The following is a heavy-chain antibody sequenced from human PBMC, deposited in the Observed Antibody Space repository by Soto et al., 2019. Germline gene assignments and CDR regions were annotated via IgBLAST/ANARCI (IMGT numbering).Heavy chain of an antibody. D-gene: IGHD3-10*01. V-gene: IGHV3-66*01. CDR3: ARVTTYYYGSGSVP. CDR2: IYDNGDT. Sequence: EVQLVESGGGLVQPGGSLRLSCAASGFTVSSNYMSWFRQAPGKGLEWVSVIYDNGDTYYPDSVKGRFTISRENSKNTLYLQMNSLRAEDTAVYHCARVTTYYYGSGSVPWGQGTLVTVSS. J-gene: IGHJ5*02. CDR1: GFTVSSNY.